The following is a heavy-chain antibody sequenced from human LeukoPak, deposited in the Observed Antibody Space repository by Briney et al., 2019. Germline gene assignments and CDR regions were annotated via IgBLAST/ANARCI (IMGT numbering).Heavy chain of an antibody. CDR2: INPSGST. V-gene: IGHV4-34*01. J-gene: IGHJ6*03. CDR1: GGPFSGYH. D-gene: IGHD3-22*01. Sequence: SETLSLTCAVYGGPFSGYHWTWIRQSPGKGLEWIGDINPSGSTYYNPSLKSRLTISVDTSKNQFSLKLRSVTAADTAVYYCARGRHDITMIVVVMTSVSYYLDVWGKGTTVTVS. CDR3: ARGRHDITMIVVVMTSVSYYLDV.